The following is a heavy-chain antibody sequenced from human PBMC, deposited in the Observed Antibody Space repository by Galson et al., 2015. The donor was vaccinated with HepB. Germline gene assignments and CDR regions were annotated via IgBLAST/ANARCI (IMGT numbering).Heavy chain of an antibody. CDR2: ISFDGSSK. Sequence: SLRLSCAASGFTFSNSAMNWVRQAPGKGLEWVAVISFDGSSKYYADSVKGRFTISRDQSKTTVYLQMDSLRTEDTAVYYCAREGSSAWTYYFDSWGQGALVTVSS. V-gene: IGHV3-30*04. CDR3: AREGSSAWTYYFDS. CDR1: GFTFSNSA. J-gene: IGHJ4*02. D-gene: IGHD6-19*01.